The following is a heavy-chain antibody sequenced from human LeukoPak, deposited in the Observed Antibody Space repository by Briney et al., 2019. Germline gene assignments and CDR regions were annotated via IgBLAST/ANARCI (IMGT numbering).Heavy chain of an antibody. D-gene: IGHD6-13*01. Sequence: GGSLRLSCAASGFTFSTYTMNWVRQAPGKGLGWVSSISSSSSDIYYADSVKGRFTMSRDNAENSLYLQMNSLRAEDTAVYYCARPLSSSWYKDAFDTWGQGTMVTVSS. CDR1: GFTFSTYT. J-gene: IGHJ3*02. CDR3: ARPLSSSWYKDAFDT. V-gene: IGHV3-21*01. CDR2: ISSSSSDI.